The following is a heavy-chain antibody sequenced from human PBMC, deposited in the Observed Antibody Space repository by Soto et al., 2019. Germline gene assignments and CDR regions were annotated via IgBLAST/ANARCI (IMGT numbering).Heavy chain of an antibody. CDR2: ISYDGSNK. D-gene: IGHD2-15*01. CDR3: ARDHSSNLRYYYYGMDV. J-gene: IGHJ6*02. V-gene: IGHV3-30-3*01. Sequence: QVQLVESGGVVVQPGRSLRLSCAASGFTFSSYAMHWVRQAPGKGLEWVAVISYDGSNKYYADSVKGRFTISRDNSKNTLYLQMNSLRAEDTAVYYCARDHSSNLRYYYYGMDVWGQGTTVTVSS. CDR1: GFTFSSYA.